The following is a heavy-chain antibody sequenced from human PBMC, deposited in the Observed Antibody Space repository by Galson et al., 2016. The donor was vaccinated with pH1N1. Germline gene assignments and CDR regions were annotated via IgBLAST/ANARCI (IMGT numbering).Heavy chain of an antibody. CDR3: ARNGVEYKYALDV. CDR2: IYDRGTT. J-gene: IGHJ6*02. D-gene: IGHD2/OR15-2a*01. Sequence: ETLSLTCTVSGGSIRAYSYYWDWIRQSPGKGLEWIGSIYDRGTTDYNPSLRSRVTISVGTSENQFSLNLSSVTAADTAVYYCARNGVEYKYALDVWGLGTPVTVSS. CDR1: GGSIRAYSYY. V-gene: IGHV4-39*07.